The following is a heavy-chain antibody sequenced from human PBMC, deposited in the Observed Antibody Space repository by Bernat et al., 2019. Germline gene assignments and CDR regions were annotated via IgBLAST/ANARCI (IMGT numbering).Heavy chain of an antibody. CDR2: IYYSGST. Sequence: QVQLQESGPGLVKPSETLSLTCTVSGGSVSSGSYYWSWIRQPPGKGLEWIGYIYYSGSTNYNPSLKSRVTISVDTSKNQFSLKLSSVTAADTAVYYCARGRACMTTVYYFDYWGQGTLVTVSA. CDR1: GGSVSSGSYY. J-gene: IGHJ4*02. V-gene: IGHV4-61*01. CDR3: ARGRACMTTVYYFDY. D-gene: IGHD4-17*01.